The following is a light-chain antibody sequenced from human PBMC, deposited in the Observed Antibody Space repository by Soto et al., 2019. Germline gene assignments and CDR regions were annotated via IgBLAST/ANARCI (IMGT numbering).Light chain of an antibody. J-gene: IGKJ1*01. CDR1: QDISTS. CDR3: QKYNGAPRT. V-gene: IGKV1-27*01. Sequence: DIQMTQSPSSLSASVGDRVTITCRASQDISTSLAWYQQKPGEVPRLLIYAASTLQSGVPSRFSGSGSGTDFTLTISSLQPEDVAAYYCQKYNGAPRTFGQGTKVESK. CDR2: AAS.